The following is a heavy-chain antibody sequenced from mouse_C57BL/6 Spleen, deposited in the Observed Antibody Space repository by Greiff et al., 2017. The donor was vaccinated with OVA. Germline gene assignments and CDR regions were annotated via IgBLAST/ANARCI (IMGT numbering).Heavy chain of an antibody. V-gene: IGHV5-12*01. CDR3: AKYDYDGNFDV. J-gene: IGHJ1*03. D-gene: IGHD2-4*01. CDR2: SSNGGGST. Sequence: EVKVVESGGGLVQPGGSLKLSCAASGFTFWDYCMYWVRQTPEKRLEWVACSSNGGGSTYYQDPVKGRFTISRDNAKNTLYLQMSRLKSEDTAMYYCAKYDYDGNFDVWGTGTTVTVSS. CDR1: GFTFWDYC.